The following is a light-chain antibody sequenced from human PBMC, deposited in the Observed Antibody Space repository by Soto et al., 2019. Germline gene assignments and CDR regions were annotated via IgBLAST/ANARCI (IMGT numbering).Light chain of an antibody. Sequence: EIVLTQSPGTLSLSPGERATLSCRASQSVSSAYLAWYQQIPGQAPRLLIYGASSRATGIPDRFNGSGSGTDFTFTISGLEPEEYAVYYCQQSGSSFYTFGQGTKLEIK. CDR2: GAS. CDR1: QSVSSAY. CDR3: QQSGSSFYT. V-gene: IGKV3-20*01. J-gene: IGKJ2*01.